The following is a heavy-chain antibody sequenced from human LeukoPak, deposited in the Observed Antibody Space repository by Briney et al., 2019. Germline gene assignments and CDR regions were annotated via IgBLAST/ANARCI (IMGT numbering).Heavy chain of an antibody. CDR1: GGSISSSSYY. Sequence: PSETLSLTCTVPGGSISSSSYYWGWIRQPPGKGLEWIGSIYYSGSTYYNPSLKSRVTISVDTSKNQFSLKLSSVTAADTAVYYCARLDILTGPFDYWGQGTLVTVSS. V-gene: IGHV4-39*01. D-gene: IGHD3-9*01. CDR2: IYYSGST. CDR3: ARLDILTGPFDY. J-gene: IGHJ4*02.